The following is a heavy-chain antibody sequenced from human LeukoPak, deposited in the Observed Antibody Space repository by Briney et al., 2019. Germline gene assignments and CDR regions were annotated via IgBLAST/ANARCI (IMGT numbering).Heavy chain of an antibody. CDR2: IIPILGIA. D-gene: IGHD5-24*01. CDR3: ARDIGDGYNFGHLAGTFDY. CDR1: GGTFGSYA. Sequence: ASVKVSCKASGGTFGSYAISWVRQAPGQGLEWMGRIIPILGIANYAQKFQGRVTITADKSTSTAYMELSSLRSEDTAVYYCARDIGDGYNFGHLAGTFDYWGQGTLVTVSS. V-gene: IGHV1-69*04. J-gene: IGHJ4*02.